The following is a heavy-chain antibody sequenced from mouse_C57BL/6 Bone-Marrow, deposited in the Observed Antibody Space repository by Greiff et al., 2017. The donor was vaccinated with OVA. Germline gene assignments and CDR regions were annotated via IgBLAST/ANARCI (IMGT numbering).Heavy chain of an antibody. V-gene: IGHV1-72*01. Sequence: QVQLQQPGAELVKPGASVKLSCKASGYTFTSYWMHWVKQRPGRGLEWIGRIDPNSGGTKYNEKFKSKATLTVDKPSSPAYMQLSSLTSEDSAVYYCARSFYYYGSSYHYAMDYWGQGTSVTVSS. CDR2: IDPNSGGT. D-gene: IGHD1-1*01. CDR3: ARSFYYYGSSYHYAMDY. J-gene: IGHJ4*01. CDR1: GYTFTSYW.